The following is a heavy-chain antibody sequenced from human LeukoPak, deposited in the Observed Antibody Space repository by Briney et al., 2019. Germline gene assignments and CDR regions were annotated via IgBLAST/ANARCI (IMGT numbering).Heavy chain of an antibody. CDR2: IRSDGSDK. CDR1: GFTFSNAW. J-gene: IGHJ4*02. V-gene: IGHV3-30*02. CDR3: AKDIAAAGGPCAY. Sequence: GGSLRPSCSASGFTFSNAWMSWVRQAPGKGLEWVALIRSDGSDKYYADSVKGRFTISRDNSKNTMFLQMNSLRAEDTAVYYCAKDIAAAGGPCAYWGRGTLVTVSS. D-gene: IGHD6-13*01.